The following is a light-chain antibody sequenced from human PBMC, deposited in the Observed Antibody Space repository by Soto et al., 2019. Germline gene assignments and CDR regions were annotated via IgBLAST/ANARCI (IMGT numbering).Light chain of an antibody. Sequence: QPVLTQPPSASGTPGQRVTISCSGSSSNIGSNYVYWYQQLPGTAPKLLIYSNNQRPSGVPDRFSGSKSGTSASLAISGLRSEDEADYYCAAWDDSLSGYVFGTGTKLTAL. CDR2: SNN. CDR1: SSNIGSNY. CDR3: AAWDDSLSGYV. V-gene: IGLV1-47*02. J-gene: IGLJ1*01.